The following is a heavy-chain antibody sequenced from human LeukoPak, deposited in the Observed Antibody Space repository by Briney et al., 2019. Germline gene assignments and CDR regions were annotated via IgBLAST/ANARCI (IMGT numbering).Heavy chain of an antibody. CDR3: ARGYDYGDYVGDFDY. J-gene: IGHJ4*02. CDR2: IIPILGIA. V-gene: IGHV1-69*04. D-gene: IGHD4-17*01. CDR1: GGTFSSYA. Sequence: GSSVKVSCKASGGTFSSYAISWVRQAPGQGLEWMGRIIPILGIANYAQKFQGRVTMTTDTPTTTAYMDLRGLRSDDTAVYYCARGYDYGDYVGDFDYWGQGTLVTVSS.